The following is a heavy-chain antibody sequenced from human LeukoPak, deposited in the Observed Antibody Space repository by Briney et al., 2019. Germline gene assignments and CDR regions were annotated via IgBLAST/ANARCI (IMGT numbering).Heavy chain of an antibody. V-gene: IGHV3-30*18. J-gene: IGHJ6*02. CDR3: AKDRVVGATRYYYGMDA. Sequence: GGSLRLSCAASGFTFSSYGMHWVGQAPGKGLEWVAVISYDGSNKYYADSVKGRFTISRDNSKNTLYLQMNSLRAEDTAVYYCAKDRVVGATRYYYGMDAWGQGTTVTVSS. D-gene: IGHD1-26*01. CDR1: GFTFSSYG. CDR2: ISYDGSNK.